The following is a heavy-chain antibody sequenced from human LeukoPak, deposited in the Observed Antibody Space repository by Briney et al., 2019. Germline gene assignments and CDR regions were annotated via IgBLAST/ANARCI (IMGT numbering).Heavy chain of an antibody. V-gene: IGHV3-30*03. Sequence: GGSLRLSCAASGFTFSSYEMNWVRQAPGKGLEWVAVVSYDGTSIYYADSVKGRFTISRDNAKNSLYLQMNSLRAEDTALYYCATMDYYDSSGYPDYWGQGTLVTVSS. D-gene: IGHD3-22*01. CDR2: VSYDGTSI. J-gene: IGHJ4*02. CDR3: ATMDYYDSSGYPDY. CDR1: GFTFSSYE.